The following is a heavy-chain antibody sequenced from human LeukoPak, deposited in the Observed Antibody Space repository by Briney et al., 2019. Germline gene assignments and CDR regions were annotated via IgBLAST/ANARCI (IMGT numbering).Heavy chain of an antibody. CDR1: GFTFDDYA. Sequence: PGRSLRLSCAASGFTFDDYAMHWVRQAPGKGLEWVSGISWNSGSIGYADSVKGRFTISRDNAKNSLYLQMNSLRAEDTALYYCAKGRDGYNYGAFEIWGQGTMVTVSS. J-gene: IGHJ3*02. CDR3: AKGRDGYNYGAFEI. V-gene: IGHV3-9*01. D-gene: IGHD5-24*01. CDR2: ISWNSGSI.